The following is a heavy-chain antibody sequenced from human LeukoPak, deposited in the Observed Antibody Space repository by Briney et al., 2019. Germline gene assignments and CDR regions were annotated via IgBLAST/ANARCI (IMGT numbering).Heavy chain of an antibody. CDR2: IYYSGST. J-gene: IGHJ4*02. Sequence: SETLSLTCTVSGGSISSYYWSWIRQPPGKGLEWIGYIYYSGSTNYNPSLKSRVTISVDTSKNQFTLKLNSVTAADTAVYYCTRHPGGNDAHRFDYWGQGFLVTVSS. CDR3: TRHPGGNDAHRFDY. D-gene: IGHD4-23*01. CDR1: GGSISSYY. V-gene: IGHV4-59*08.